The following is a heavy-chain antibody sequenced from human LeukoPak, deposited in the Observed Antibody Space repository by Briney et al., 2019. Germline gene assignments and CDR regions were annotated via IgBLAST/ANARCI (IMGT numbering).Heavy chain of an antibody. CDR1: GYTFTSYG. CDR2: ISAYNGNA. Sequence: ASVKVSCKASGYTFTSYGVSRVRQAPGQGLEWMGWISAYNGNANYVQRLQGRVTLTTDTSTTTAYMELRSLTSDDTAVYYCAREAYTTGADYWGQGTLVTVSS. V-gene: IGHV1-18*01. CDR3: AREAYTTGADY. D-gene: IGHD3-16*01. J-gene: IGHJ4*02.